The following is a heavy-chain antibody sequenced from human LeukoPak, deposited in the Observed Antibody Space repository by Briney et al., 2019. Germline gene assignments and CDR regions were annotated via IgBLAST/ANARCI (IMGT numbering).Heavy chain of an antibody. CDR2: VNLQGST. J-gene: IGHJ4*02. V-gene: IGHV4-4*02. Sequence: SETLSLTCGVSGGSITSTNYWTWVRQPPGKGLEWIGEVNLQGSTNYNPSLMGRVAISVDMSENHISLQLTSVTAADTAVYYCARLNVLNNSVLHHFDRWGQGTLVTVSS. CDR1: GGSITSTNY. D-gene: IGHD1/OR15-1a*01. CDR3: ARLNVLNNSVLHHFDR.